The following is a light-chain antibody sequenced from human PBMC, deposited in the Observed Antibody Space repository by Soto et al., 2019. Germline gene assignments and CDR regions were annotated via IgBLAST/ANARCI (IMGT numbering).Light chain of an antibody. J-gene: IGKJ4*01. CDR2: GAS. CDR3: QQYNAWPLLT. CDR1: QSVSSN. V-gene: IGKV3-15*01. Sequence: EIVMTQSPATLSVSPGERATLSCRASQSVSSNLAWYQQKPGQAPRLLIYGASNRATGIPARFSGSGSGTEFTLTIRRLQSEDFAVYYCQQYNAWPLLTFGGGTKVEIK.